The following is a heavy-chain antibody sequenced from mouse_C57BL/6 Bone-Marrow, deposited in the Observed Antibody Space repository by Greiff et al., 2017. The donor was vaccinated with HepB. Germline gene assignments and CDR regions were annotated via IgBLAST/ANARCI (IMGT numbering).Heavy chain of an antibody. V-gene: IGHV1-66*01. CDR2: IYPGSGNT. J-gene: IGHJ1*03. Sequence: QVQLQQSGPELVKPGASVKISCKASGYSFTSYYIHWVKQRPGQGLEWIGWIYPGSGNTKYNEKFKGKATMTADTSSSTAYMHISSLTSEDSAVYYCARGGAKWYFDVWGTGTTVTVSS. CDR3: ARGGAKWYFDV. CDR1: GYSFTSYY.